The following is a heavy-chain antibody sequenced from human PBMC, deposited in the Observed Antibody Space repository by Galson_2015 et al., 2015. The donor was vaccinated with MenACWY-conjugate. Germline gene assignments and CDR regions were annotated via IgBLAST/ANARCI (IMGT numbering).Heavy chain of an antibody. CDR1: GLIFSSYA. Sequence: SLRLSCAASGLIFSSYAMHWVRQAPGKGLEWVALISYDVNYKYYADSVKGRFTISRDNAKNSLYLQMDSLRAEDMAVYYCARDKARGYSYGLDAFEVWGRGTTVIVSS. V-gene: IGHV3-30*04. CDR3: ARDKARGYSYGLDAFEV. J-gene: IGHJ3*01. CDR2: ISYDVNYK. D-gene: IGHD5-12*01.